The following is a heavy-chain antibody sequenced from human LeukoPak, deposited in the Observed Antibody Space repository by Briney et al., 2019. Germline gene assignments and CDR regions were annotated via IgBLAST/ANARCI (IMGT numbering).Heavy chain of an antibody. CDR2: ISDIGGRK. D-gene: IGHD3-22*01. CDR1: GITLSNYG. V-gene: IGHV3-23*01. J-gene: IGHJ4*02. CDR3: AKRGVVIRVILVGFHKEAYYFDS. Sequence: PGGSLRLSCAASGITLSNYGMTWVRQAPGKGLEGVEGISDIGGRKNYADSVKGRFTISRDNPKNTLYLQMNSLRAEDTAAYFCAKRGVVIRVILVGFHKEAYYFDSWGQGALVTVSS.